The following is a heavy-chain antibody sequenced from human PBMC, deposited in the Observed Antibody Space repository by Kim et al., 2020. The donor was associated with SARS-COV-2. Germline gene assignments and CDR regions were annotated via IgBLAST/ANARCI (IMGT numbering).Heavy chain of an antibody. Sequence: GGSLRLSCAASGFNFNDYYMSWVRQPPGKGLEWISTISSFGDTIYYADSVKGRFTISRDNAYNTLYLQMDSLRAEDTAIYYCVRPTTILLTYCRGSICTNRRDVKYFDYWGQGTLVPVS. V-gene: IGHV3-11*01. D-gene: IGHD2-21*01. CDR1: GFNFNDYY. J-gene: IGHJ4*02. CDR3: VRPTTILLTYCRGSICTNRRDVKYFDY. CDR2: ISSFGDTI.